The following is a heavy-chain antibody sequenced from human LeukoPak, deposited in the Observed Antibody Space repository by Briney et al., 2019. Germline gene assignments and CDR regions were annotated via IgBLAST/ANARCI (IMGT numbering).Heavy chain of an antibody. CDR1: GFTFSSYG. CDR2: ISYDGSNK. CDR3: AKDGEQWLVGGAFDY. D-gene: IGHD6-19*01. J-gene: IGHJ4*02. Sequence: GGSLRLSCAASGFTFSSYGMHWVRQAPGKGLEWVAVISYDGSNKYYADSVKGRFTISRDNSKNTLYLQMNSLRAEDTAVYYCAKDGEQWLVGGAFDYWGQGTLVTVSS. V-gene: IGHV3-30*18.